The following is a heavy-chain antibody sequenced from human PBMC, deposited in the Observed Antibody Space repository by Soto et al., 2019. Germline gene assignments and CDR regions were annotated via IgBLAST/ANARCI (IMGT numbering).Heavy chain of an antibody. CDR2: IYWDDDK. CDR1: GFSLSSTEEG. CDR3: AHXXCXGADCYPNPYFDY. Sequence: QITLKESGPTLVKPTQTLTLTCTFSGFSLSSTEEGVGWLRXXXGKAPEWLALIYWDDDKRYSPSLKTRLTITXDXSXXXXXXTXXXXXXXXXATXXXAHXXCXGADCYPNPYFDYWGQGILVTVSS. D-gene: IGHD2-21*02. V-gene: IGHV2-5*02. J-gene: IGHJ4*02.